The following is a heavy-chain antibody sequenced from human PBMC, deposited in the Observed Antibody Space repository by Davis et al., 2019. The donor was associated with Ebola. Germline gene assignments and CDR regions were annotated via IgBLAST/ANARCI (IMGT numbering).Heavy chain of an antibody. CDR1: GFTFSSYA. V-gene: IGHV3-23*01. CDR3: ARDPAKVLWFGELTDYYYGMDV. J-gene: IGHJ6*02. CDR2: ISGSGGST. Sequence: LSLTCAASGFTFSSYAMSWVRQAPGKGLEWVSAISGSGGSTYYADSVKGRFTISRDNSKNTLYLQMNSLRAEDTAVYYCARDPAKVLWFGELTDYYYGMDVWGQGTTVTVSS. D-gene: IGHD3-10*01.